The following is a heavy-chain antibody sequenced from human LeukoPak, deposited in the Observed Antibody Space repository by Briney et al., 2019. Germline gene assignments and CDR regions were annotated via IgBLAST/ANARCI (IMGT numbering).Heavy chain of an antibody. CDR2: IWYDGSNK. D-gene: IGHD3-3*01. Sequence: AGRSLRLSCAASGFTFSSYSMHWVRQAPGKGLEWVAVIWYDGSNKYYADSVKGRFTISRDNSKNTLYLQMNSLRAEDTAVYYCARGPSYYDFWSGYYTDYYYGMDVWGQGTTVTVSS. CDR1: GFTFSSYS. J-gene: IGHJ6*02. V-gene: IGHV3-33*01. CDR3: ARGPSYYDFWSGYYTDYYYGMDV.